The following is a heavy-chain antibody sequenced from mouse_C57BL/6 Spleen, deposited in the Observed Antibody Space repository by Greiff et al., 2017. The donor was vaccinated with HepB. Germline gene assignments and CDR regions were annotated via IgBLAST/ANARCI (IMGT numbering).Heavy chain of an antibody. Sequence: VQLQESGAELVRPGASVKLSCKASGYTFTDYYINWVKQRPGQGLEWIARIYPGSGNTYYNEKFKGKATLTAEKSSSTAYMQLSSLTSEDSAVYFCARHAMDYWGQGTSVTVSS. J-gene: IGHJ4*01. CDR2: IYPGSGNT. CDR3: ARHAMDY. V-gene: IGHV1-76*01. CDR1: GYTFTDYY.